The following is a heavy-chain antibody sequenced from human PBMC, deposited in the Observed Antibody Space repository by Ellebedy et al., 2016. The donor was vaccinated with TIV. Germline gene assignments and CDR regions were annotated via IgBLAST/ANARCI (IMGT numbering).Heavy chain of an antibody. V-gene: IGHV3-23*01. CDR3: AKGRGGGSDSSAPRYYFDY. D-gene: IGHD3-22*01. CDR2: IYGDGSGT. CDR1: GFTFRIYS. Sequence: GESLKISCAASGFTFRIYSMGWVRQTPGKGLECVSAIYGDGSGTFYADSVKGRFTVSRDNSKNTLYLQMNSLRAEDTAVYYCAKGRGGGSDSSAPRYYFDYWGLGTLVTVSS. J-gene: IGHJ4*02.